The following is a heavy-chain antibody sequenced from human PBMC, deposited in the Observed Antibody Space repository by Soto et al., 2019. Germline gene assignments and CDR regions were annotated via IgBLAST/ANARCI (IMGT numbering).Heavy chain of an antibody. Sequence: LRCSVADGYIGSHDWSCIRKPPGKGLEWIGDIGYSGRTNYNPALTSRVTISIDTSKSQCSLKLSSVTAADTVMFFCARVETAMVHGIDVSGQGTTVTVSS. V-gene: IGHV4-59*11. CDR3: ARVETAMVHGIDV. CDR2: IGYSGRT. D-gene: IGHD2-2*01. J-gene: IGHJ6*02. CDR1: DGYIGSHD.